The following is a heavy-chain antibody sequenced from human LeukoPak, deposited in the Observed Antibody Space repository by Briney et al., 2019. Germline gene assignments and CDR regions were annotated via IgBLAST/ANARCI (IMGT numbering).Heavy chain of an antibody. CDR3: ARLGSGYPTPDY. Sequence: SETLSLTCAVSGASVSSSDYYWGWIRQPPGMRLEWIGKLYFSGNPYYNPSLNSRVTISVDTSKNQFSLKMRSVTAADTAVYYCARLGSGYPTPDYWGQGTQVTVSS. J-gene: IGHJ4*02. CDR2: LYFSGNP. V-gene: IGHV4-39*01. CDR1: GASVSSSDYY. D-gene: IGHD6-19*01.